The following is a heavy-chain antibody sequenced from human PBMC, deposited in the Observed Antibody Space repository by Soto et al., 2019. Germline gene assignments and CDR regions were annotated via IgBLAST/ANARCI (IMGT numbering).Heavy chain of an antibody. CDR2: MNPNSGNT. J-gene: IGHJ4*02. D-gene: IGHD5-12*01. CDR1: GYTFTSYD. V-gene: IGHV1-8*01. Sequence: ASVKVSCKASGYTFTSYDINWVRQATGQGLEWMGWMNPNSGNTGYAQKFQGRVTMTRNTSTSTAYMELSSLRSEDTAVYYCARGGYSGYDLIYYFDYWGQGTLVTVSS. CDR3: ARGGYSGYDLIYYFDY.